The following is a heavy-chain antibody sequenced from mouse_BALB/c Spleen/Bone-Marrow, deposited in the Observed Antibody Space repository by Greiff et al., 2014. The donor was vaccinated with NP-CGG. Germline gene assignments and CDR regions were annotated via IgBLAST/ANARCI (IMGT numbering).Heavy chain of an antibody. Sequence: EVKLMESGPELVKPGASVKMSCKASGYTFTSYIMHWVKQKPGQGLEWIGYINPYNDGTKYNEKFKGKATLTSVKSSSTAYMELSSLTSEDSAVYYCARPATYYGNFYWYFDVWGAGTTVTVSS. CDR1: GYTFTSYI. D-gene: IGHD2-10*01. V-gene: IGHV1-14*01. J-gene: IGHJ1*01. CDR3: ARPATYYGNFYWYFDV. CDR2: INPYNDGT.